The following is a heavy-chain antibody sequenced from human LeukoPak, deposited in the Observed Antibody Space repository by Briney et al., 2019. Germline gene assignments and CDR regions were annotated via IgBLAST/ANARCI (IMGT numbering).Heavy chain of an antibody. Sequence: GGSLRLSCTASGFTFSSYAMTWVRQAPGKRLEWVSAISGSGGSTYYADSVKGRFTISRDNSKNTLYLQMNSLRAEDTAIYYCAKATSRGWYRPPDYWGQGTLVTVSS. D-gene: IGHD6-19*01. CDR3: AKATSRGWYRPPDY. CDR1: GFTFSSYA. V-gene: IGHV3-23*01. J-gene: IGHJ4*02. CDR2: ISGSGGST.